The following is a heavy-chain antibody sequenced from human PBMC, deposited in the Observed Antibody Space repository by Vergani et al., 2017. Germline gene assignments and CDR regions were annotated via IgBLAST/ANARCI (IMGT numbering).Heavy chain of an antibody. CDR2: ISYDGSNK. CDR3: ARDLVAN. J-gene: IGHJ4*02. D-gene: IGHD2-2*01. CDR1: GFTFSSYA. V-gene: IGHV3-30-3*01. Sequence: QVQLVESGGGVVQPGRSLRLSCAASGFTFSSYAMHWVRQAPGKGLEWVAVISYDGSNKYYADSVKGRFTISRDNSKNTLYLQMNSQRAEDTAVYYCARDLVANWGQGTLVTVSS.